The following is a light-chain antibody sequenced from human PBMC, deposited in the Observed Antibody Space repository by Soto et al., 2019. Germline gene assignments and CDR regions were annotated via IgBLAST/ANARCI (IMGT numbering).Light chain of an antibody. CDR2: GAS. V-gene: IGKV3-20*01. CDR1: RSGASRH. CDR3: QQYGTSPIT. J-gene: IGKJ5*01. Sequence: IVLTQSPGTQTFSLRESATLSCRGGRSGASRHLAWFQQKPGQAPRLLIYGASNRATGIPERFSGSGSGTDFTLTISSLEPEDFAVYYCQQYGTSPITFGQGTRLEIK.